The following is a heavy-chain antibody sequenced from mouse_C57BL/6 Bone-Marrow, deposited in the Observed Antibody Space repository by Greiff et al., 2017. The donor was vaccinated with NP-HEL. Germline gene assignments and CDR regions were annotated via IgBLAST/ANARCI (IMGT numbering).Heavy chain of an antibody. CDR3: ARDYYDFVAWFAY. CDR2: ISDGGSYT. V-gene: IGHV5-4*01. Sequence: EVKLVESGGGLVKPGGSLKLSCAASGFTFSSYAMSWVRQTPEKRLEWVATISDGGSYTYYPDNVKGRFTFSRDNAKNNLYLQMSHLKSEDTAMYYCARDYYDFVAWFAYWGQGTLVTVSA. J-gene: IGHJ3*01. D-gene: IGHD2-4*01. CDR1: GFTFSSYA.